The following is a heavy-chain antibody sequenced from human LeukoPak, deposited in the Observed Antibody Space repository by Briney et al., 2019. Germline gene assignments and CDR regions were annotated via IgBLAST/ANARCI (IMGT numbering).Heavy chain of an antibody. V-gene: IGHV3-7*01. J-gene: IGHJ3*02. Sequence: AGGSLRLSCAASGFTFSSNWTTWVRQAPGKGLEWVANIKQDGSEKQYVDSVKGRFTISRDNAKNSLYLQMNSLRVEDTAVYYCARDPYNTGGYAAFDIWGQGTMVTVSS. D-gene: IGHD3-22*01. CDR1: GFTFSSNW. CDR3: ARDPYNTGGYAAFDI. CDR2: IKQDGSEK.